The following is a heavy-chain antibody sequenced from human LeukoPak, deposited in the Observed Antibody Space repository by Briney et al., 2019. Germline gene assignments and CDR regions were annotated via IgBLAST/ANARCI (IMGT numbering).Heavy chain of an antibody. CDR3: ARRPYCSSTSCSSRGGRRYYYGMDA. CDR2: INHSGST. V-gene: IGHV4-34*01. CDR1: GGSFSGYY. J-gene: IGHJ6*02. Sequence: SETLSLTCAVYGGSFSGYYWSWIRQPPGKGLEWIGEINHSGSTNYNPSLKSRVTISVDTSKNQFSLKLSSVTAADTAVYYCARRPYCSSTSCSSRGGRRYYYGMDAWGQGTTVTVSS. D-gene: IGHD2-2*01.